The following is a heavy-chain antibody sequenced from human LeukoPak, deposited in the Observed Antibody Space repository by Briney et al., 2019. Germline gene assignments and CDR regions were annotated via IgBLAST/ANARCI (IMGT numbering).Heavy chain of an antibody. J-gene: IGHJ4*02. CDR3: AKDISSGYYFDY. CDR2: ISGSGGST. CDR1: GFTFSSYA. V-gene: IGHV3-23*01. Sequence: GGSLRLSCAASGFTFSSYAMSWVRQAPGKGLEWVSAISGSGGSTYYADSVKGRFTISRDDSKNTLYLQMNGLRVEDTALYYCAKDISSGYYFDYWGQGTLVTVSS. D-gene: IGHD3-22*01.